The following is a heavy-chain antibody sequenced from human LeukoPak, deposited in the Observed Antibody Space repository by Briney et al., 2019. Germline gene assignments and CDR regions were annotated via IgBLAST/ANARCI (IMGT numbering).Heavy chain of an antibody. CDR3: ARPKYYYDSSGYAY. J-gene: IGHJ4*02. CDR1: GGSISSYY. Sequence: ASETLSLTCTVSGGSISSYYWSWIRQPPGKGLEWIGYIYYSGSTNYNPSLKSRVTISVDTSKNQFSLKLSSVTAADTAVYYCARPKYYYDSSGYAYWGQGTLVTVPS. CDR2: IYYSGST. V-gene: IGHV4-59*08. D-gene: IGHD3-22*01.